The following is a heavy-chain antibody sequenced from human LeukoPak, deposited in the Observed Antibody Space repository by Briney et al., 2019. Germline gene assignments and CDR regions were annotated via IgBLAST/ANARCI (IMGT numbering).Heavy chain of an antibody. V-gene: IGHV4-39*01. CDR1: GGSISSSSYY. Sequence: SETLSLTCTVSGGSISSSSYYWGWIRQPPGKGLEWIGRIYYGGSTYNNPSLKSRVTISVDTSKNQFSLKLSSVTAADTAVYYCARRPYCSGGSCYSGRWFDPWGQGALVTVSS. D-gene: IGHD2-15*01. J-gene: IGHJ5*02. CDR2: IYYGGST. CDR3: ARRPYCSGGSCYSGRWFDP.